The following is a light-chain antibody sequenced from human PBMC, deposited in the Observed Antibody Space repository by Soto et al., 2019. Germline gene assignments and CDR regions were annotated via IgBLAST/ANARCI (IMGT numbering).Light chain of an antibody. V-gene: IGLV2-14*01. CDR3: SSYTSSCTLYV. CDR1: SSDVGGYNY. Sequence: QSVLTQPASVSGSPGQSITISCTGTSSDVGGYNYVSWYQQHPGKAPKLMIFEVSSRPSGVSYRFSGSKSGNTASLTISGLQAEDEADYYCSSYTSSCTLYVFGSGTKLTVL. CDR2: EVS. J-gene: IGLJ1*01.